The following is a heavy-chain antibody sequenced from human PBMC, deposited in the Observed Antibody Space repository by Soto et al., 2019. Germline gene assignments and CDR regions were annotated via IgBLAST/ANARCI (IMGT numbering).Heavy chain of an antibody. CDR1: GFTFSSYD. J-gene: IGHJ6*02. Sequence: GSLRLSCAASGFTFSSYDMHWVRQATGKGLEWVSAIGTAGDTYYPGSVKGRFTISRENAKNSLYLQMNSLRAGDTAVYYCASWGVYCSSTSCSGMDVWGQGTTVTVSS. CDR3: ASWGVYCSSTSCSGMDV. V-gene: IGHV3-13*01. CDR2: IGTAGDT. D-gene: IGHD2-2*01.